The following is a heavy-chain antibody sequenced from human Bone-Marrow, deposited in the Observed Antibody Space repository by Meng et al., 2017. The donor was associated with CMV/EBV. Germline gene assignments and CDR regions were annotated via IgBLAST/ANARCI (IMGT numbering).Heavy chain of an antibody. V-gene: IGHV1-46*01. CDR1: GYTFTSYY. CDR3: ARGHFVMRRMWGRRDWFDP. Sequence: ASVKVSCKASGYTFTSYYMHWVRQAPGQGLEWMGIINPSGGSTSYAQKFQGRVTMTRDTSTSTVYMELSSLRSEDTDVYYCARGHFVMRRMWGRRDWFDPWGQGTLVTVSS. CDR2: INPSGGST. D-gene: IGHD2-21*02. J-gene: IGHJ5*02.